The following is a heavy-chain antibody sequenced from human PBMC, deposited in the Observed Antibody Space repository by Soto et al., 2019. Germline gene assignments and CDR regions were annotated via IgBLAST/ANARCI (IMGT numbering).Heavy chain of an antibody. CDR2: IIPMFDTP. D-gene: IGHD2-15*01. Sequence: QVQLVQSGAEVKTPGSSVKVSCKASGGTFSSDSFSWVRQAPGQGLEWMGGIIPMFDTPIYAQKFQARVTITADESTSTAYMQLSSLRSGATAVYYCARSGGLDRDFNYWGQGSLVTVSS. V-gene: IGHV1-69*12. J-gene: IGHJ4*02. CDR3: ARSGGLDRDFNY. CDR1: GGTFSSDS.